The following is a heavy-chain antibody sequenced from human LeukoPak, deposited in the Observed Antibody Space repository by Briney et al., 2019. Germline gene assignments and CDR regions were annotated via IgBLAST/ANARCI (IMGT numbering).Heavy chain of an antibody. Sequence: ASVKVSCKASGYTFTSSYDINWVRQAPGQGLEWMGWMNPYSGITGYPQKFQGRVTMTRDTSISTAYMELSSLTSEDTAVYFCARENVNRGSSWGYDYLGMDVWGQGTAVTVSS. J-gene: IGHJ6*02. CDR1: GYTFTSSYD. CDR3: ARENVNRGSSWGYDYLGMDV. D-gene: IGHD6-13*01. V-gene: IGHV1-8*01. CDR2: MNPYSGIT.